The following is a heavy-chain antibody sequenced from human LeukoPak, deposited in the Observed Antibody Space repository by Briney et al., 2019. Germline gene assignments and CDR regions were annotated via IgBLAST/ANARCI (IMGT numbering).Heavy chain of an antibody. CDR3: AKNYGSDWYYSDN. J-gene: IGHJ4*02. CDR2: IYTVGST. Sequence: QPGGSLRLSCAASGFTVSNTYMSWVRQAPGKGLEWVSVIYTVGSTYYADSVKGRFTISRDSSKNTLYLQMNSLRAEDTAVYYCAKNYGSDWYYSDNWGQGTLVTVSS. V-gene: IGHV3-53*01. CDR1: GFTVSNTY. D-gene: IGHD6-19*01.